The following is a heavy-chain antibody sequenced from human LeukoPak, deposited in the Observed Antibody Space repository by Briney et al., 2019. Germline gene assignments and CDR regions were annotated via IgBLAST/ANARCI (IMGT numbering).Heavy chain of an antibody. CDR1: GFTFDDYA. Sequence: PGGSLRLSCAASGFTFDDYAMNWVRQAPGKGLEWVSGISWNSGSIGYADAVKGRFTISRDNAKNCLYLQMNSLRAEDTAVYYCAKGGYCSSTSCEIHYYYYGMDVWGQGTTVTVSS. D-gene: IGHD2-2*01. CDR2: ISWNSGSI. J-gene: IGHJ6*02. CDR3: AKGGYCSSTSCEIHYYYYGMDV. V-gene: IGHV3-9*01.